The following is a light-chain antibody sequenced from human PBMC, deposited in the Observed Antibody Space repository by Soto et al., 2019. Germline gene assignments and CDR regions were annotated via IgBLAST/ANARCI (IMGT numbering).Light chain of an antibody. J-gene: IGKJ1*01. CDR3: QQYYNWPRGT. V-gene: IGKV3-15*01. Sequence: EIVMSQSPATVSVSPGERVTLSCRASQSIITNLAWYQQKPGQAPRLLIFDASTRATGIPARFSGSGSGTEFTLTISSLQSADFAVYYCQQYYNWPRGTFGQGTKVDIK. CDR1: QSIITN. CDR2: DAS.